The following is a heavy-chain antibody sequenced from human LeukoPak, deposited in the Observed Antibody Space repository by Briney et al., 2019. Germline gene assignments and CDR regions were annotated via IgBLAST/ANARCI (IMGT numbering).Heavy chain of an antibody. D-gene: IGHD1-1*01. CDR1: GFTFKTYW. V-gene: IGHV3-7*01. J-gene: IGHJ4*02. CDR3: GRLGTTSRYRQIDY. Sequence: GGSLRLSCAASGFTFKTYWMTWVRQTPEKGLEWVASIKGDGSEDYYVDSVKGRFSISRDNDQDSLYLQMNSLRAEDTAVYYCGRLGTTSRYRQIDYWGQGTLVTVSS. CDR2: IKGDGSED.